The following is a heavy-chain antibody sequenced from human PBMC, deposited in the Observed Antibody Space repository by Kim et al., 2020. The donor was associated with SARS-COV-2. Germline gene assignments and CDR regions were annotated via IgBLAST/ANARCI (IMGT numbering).Heavy chain of an antibody. J-gene: IGHJ6*02. Sequence: GGSLRLSCAASGFTFDDYAMHWVRQAPGKGLEWVSGISWNSGSIGYADSVKGRFTISRDNAKNSLYLQMNSLRAEDTALYYCAKDIGDYGDYYDYYYGMDVWGQGTTVTVSS. CDR2: ISWNSGSI. CDR3: AKDIGDYGDYYDYYYGMDV. D-gene: IGHD4-17*01. CDR1: GFTFDDYA. V-gene: IGHV3-9*01.